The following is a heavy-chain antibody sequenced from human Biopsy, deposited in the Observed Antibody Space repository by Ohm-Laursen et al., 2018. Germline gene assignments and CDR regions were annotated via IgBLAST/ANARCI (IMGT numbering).Heavy chain of an antibody. CDR1: GESFNGYY. V-gene: IGHV4-34*12. CDR2: IFYTGII. Sequence: PPGTLSLTCAVYGESFNGYYWSWIRQTPGKGLEWIGSIFYTGIIFYNPSLKSRVSISVDTSKNQFSLNLNSVTASDTALYYCARHPTGFWFDPWGQGTLVIVSS. CDR3: ARHPTGFWFDP. J-gene: IGHJ5*02.